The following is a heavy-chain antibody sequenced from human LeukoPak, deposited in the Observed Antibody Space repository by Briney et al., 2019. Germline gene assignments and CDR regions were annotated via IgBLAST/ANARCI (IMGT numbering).Heavy chain of an antibody. V-gene: IGHV4-34*01. Sequence: SETLSLTCTVSGGSISSYYWSWIRQPPGKGLEWIGEINHSGSTNYNPSLKSRVTISVDTSKNQFSLKLSSVTAADTAVYYCARGLTMVRGVRRNWFDPWGQGTLVTVSS. CDR3: ARGLTMVRGVRRNWFDP. D-gene: IGHD3-10*01. CDR1: GGSISSYY. J-gene: IGHJ5*02. CDR2: INHSGST.